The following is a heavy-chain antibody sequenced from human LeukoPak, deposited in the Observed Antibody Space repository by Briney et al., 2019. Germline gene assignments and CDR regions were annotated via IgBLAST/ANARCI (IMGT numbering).Heavy chain of an antibody. J-gene: IGHJ3*02. CDR3: ARGRHYYDSSDYYYEGDGFDI. CDR2: INPSGGST. V-gene: IGHV1-46*01. CDR1: GDSFTSYY. D-gene: IGHD3-22*01. Sequence: ASVKVSCKASGDSFTSYYMHWVRQAPGQGLEWMGIINPSGGSTSYAQKFQGRDTMTRDMSTSTVYMELSNLRSEDTAVYYCARGRHYYDSSDYYYEGDGFDIWGQGTMVTVSS.